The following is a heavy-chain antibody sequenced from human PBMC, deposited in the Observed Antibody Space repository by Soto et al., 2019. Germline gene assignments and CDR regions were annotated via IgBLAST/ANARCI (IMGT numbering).Heavy chain of an antibody. V-gene: IGHV4-59*03. CDR1: VDSIRGSY. CDR2: IYHTGTT. D-gene: IGHD6-13*01. Sequence: PSETLSLTCTVSVDSIRGSYWTWIRQAPGRGLEWIGDIYHTGTTNYNPSLKSRVSISVDTSKNQFSLRLRSVTAADTAIYFCAKISAGSTDETMFTVFDHWGQRTLVTVSS. CDR3: AKISAGSTDETMFTVFDH. J-gene: IGHJ4*02.